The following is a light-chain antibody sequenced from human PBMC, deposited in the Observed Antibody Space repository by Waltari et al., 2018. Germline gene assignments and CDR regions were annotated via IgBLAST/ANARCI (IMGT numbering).Light chain of an antibody. J-gene: IGKJ3*01. CDR2: IAS. CDR3: QQSGGSPFT. CDR1: QSIPSNY. Sequence: IGWPRPPAPLSLSPGEGATLSCRASQSIPSNYLAWYQQRPGRAPRLLIYIASSRATGIPDRFSGSGSGTDFTLTISRLEPEDFAVYYCQQSGGSPFTFGPGTTVDI. V-gene: IGKV3-20*01.